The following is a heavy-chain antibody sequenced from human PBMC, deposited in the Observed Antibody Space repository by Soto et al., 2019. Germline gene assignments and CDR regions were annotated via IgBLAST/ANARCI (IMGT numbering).Heavy chain of an antibody. J-gene: IGHJ6*02. CDR1: GYSFTSYW. CDR2: IYPGDSDT. D-gene: IGHD2-2*02. CDR3: ARDIVVVPAAIGSAPAYYYYGMDV. Sequence: GESLKISCKGSGYSFTSYWIGWVRQMPGKGLEWMGIIYPGDSDTRYSPSFQGQVTISADKPISTAYLQWSSLKASDTAMYYCARDIVVVPAAIGSAPAYYYYGMDVWGQGTTVTVSS. V-gene: IGHV5-51*04.